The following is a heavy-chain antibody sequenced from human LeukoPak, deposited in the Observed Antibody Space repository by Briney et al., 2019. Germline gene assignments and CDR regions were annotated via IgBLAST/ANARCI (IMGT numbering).Heavy chain of an antibody. CDR2: ISGSGSNT. V-gene: IGHV3-23*01. CDR1: GFTFSNYA. J-gene: IGHJ3*02. CDR3: ATTPTVYSSPPNWNDAFDI. Sequence: GGSLRLSCAASGFTFSNYAMTWVRQAPGKGLECVSVISGSGSNTDYADSVKGRFTISRDNSKNTLSLQMNSLRAEDTAVYYCATTPTVYSSPPNWNDAFDIWGQGTMVTVSS. D-gene: IGHD6-13*01.